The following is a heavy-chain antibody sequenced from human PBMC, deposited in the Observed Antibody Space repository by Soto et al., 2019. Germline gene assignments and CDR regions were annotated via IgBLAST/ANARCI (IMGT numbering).Heavy chain of an antibody. V-gene: IGHV1-18*01. CDR1: AYTSTIYG. Sequence: QVQLVQSGPEVKKPGASVKVSCKASAYTSTIYGITWVRQAPGQGLEWMGWIRLHNGDTKYARKFQGRVTMTTDPSTTTVFVDLGTLRSDDTAVYYCATALGTSGWFDYWGQGTRVTVSS. J-gene: IGHJ4*02. CDR2: IRLHNGDT. D-gene: IGHD6-19*01. CDR3: ATALGTSGWFDY.